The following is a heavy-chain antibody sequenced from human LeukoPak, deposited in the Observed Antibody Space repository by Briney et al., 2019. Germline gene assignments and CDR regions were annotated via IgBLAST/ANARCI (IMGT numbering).Heavy chain of an antibody. CDR2: INHSGSA. CDR1: GGSFSGYY. V-gene: IGHV4-34*01. D-gene: IGHD1-1*01. Sequence: SETLSLTCAVYGGSFSGYYWSWIRQPPGKGLEWIGEINHSGSANYNPSLKSRVTISVDTSKNQFSLKLSSVTAADTAVYYCARRGNWNVPFDPWSQGTLVTVSS. J-gene: IGHJ5*02. CDR3: ARRGNWNVPFDP.